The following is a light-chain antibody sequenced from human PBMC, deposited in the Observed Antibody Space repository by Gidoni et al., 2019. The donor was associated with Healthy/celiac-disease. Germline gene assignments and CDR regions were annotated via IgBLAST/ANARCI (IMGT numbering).Light chain of an antibody. J-gene: IGLJ1*01. CDR1: ALPKQY. V-gene: IGLV3-25*03. CDR2: KDS. Sequence: SYELTQQPSVSVSPGQTARITCSVDALPKQYAYWYPQKPGQAPVLVIYKDSERPSGIPERFSGSSSGTTVTLTISGVQAEDEADYYCQSADSSGTYVFGTGTKVTVL. CDR3: QSADSSGTYV.